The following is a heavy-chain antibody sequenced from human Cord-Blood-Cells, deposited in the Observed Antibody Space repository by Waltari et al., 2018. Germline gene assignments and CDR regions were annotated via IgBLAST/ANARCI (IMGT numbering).Heavy chain of an antibody. Sequence: QVQLVQSGAEVKKPGASVKVSCKASGYTFTGYYMHWVRQAPGQGLEWMGRSNPNSGGTNDAQKFQGRVTMTRDTSISTAYMELSRLRSDDTAVYYCARDPRSYSSSSWYFDLWGRGTLVTVSS. CDR3: ARDPRSYSSSSWYFDL. CDR2: SNPNSGGT. V-gene: IGHV1-2*06. D-gene: IGHD6-6*01. J-gene: IGHJ2*01. CDR1: GYTFTGYY.